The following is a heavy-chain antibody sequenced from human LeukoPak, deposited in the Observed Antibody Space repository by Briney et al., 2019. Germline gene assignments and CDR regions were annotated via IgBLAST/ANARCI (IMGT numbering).Heavy chain of an antibody. Sequence: GGSLRLSCAASGFTFSSYSMNWVRQAPGKGLEWVSSISSSSSYIYYADSVKGRFTISRDNAKNSLYLQMSSLRAEDTAVYYCARNYYGSGSYQYWGQGTLVTVSS. CDR1: GFTFSSYS. CDR3: ARNYYGSGSYQY. J-gene: IGHJ4*02. V-gene: IGHV3-21*01. D-gene: IGHD3-10*01. CDR2: ISSSSSYI.